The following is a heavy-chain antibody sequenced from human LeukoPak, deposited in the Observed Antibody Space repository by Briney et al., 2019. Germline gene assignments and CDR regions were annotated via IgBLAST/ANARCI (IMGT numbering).Heavy chain of an antibody. D-gene: IGHD6-19*01. CDR1: GFTFSSYT. V-gene: IGHV4-34*01. CDR2: INHSGST. CDR3: ARGGSGWYQNWFDP. J-gene: IGHJ5*02. Sequence: GSLRLSCAASGFTFSSYTMKWVRQPPGKGLEWIGEINHSGSTNYNPSLKSRVTISVDTSKNQFSLKLSSVTAADTAVYYCARGGSGWYQNWFDPWGQGTLVTVSS.